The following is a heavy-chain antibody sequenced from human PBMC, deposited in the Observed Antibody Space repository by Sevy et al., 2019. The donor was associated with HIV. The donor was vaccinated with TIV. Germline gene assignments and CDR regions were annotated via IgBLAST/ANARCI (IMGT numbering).Heavy chain of an antibody. CDR2: FDPEDGET. CDR1: GYTLTELS. J-gene: IGHJ4*02. Sequence: ASVMVSCKVSGYTLTELSMHWVRQAPGKGLEWMGGFDPEDGETIYAQKFQGRVTMTEDTSTDTAYMELSSLRSEDTAVYYCATDGTGTKTFDYWGQGTLVTVSS. D-gene: IGHD1-1*01. V-gene: IGHV1-24*01. CDR3: ATDGTGTKTFDY.